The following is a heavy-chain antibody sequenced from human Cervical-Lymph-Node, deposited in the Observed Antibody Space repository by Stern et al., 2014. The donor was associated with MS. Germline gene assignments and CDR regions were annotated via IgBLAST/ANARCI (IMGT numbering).Heavy chain of an antibody. Sequence: VQLVESGAEVKKPGSSVKVSCKSSGYPSKNDPISWVRQAPGQGLEWMVGIIPFLVTPNYAQKFQGRVTITADGSTGTVYMEISSLRSEDTAVYYCARQDAVAGLDYWGQGTLVTVSS. D-gene: IGHD6-19*01. CDR2: IIPFLVTP. CDR1: GYPSKNDP. V-gene: IGHV1-69*01. CDR3: ARQDAVAGLDY. J-gene: IGHJ4*02.